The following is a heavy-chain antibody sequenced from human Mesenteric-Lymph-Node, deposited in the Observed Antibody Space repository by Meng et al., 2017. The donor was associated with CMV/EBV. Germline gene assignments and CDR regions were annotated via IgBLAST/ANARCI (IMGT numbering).Heavy chain of an antibody. CDR2: IRYDGSNK. V-gene: IGHV3-30*02. Sequence: CAASGFTFSSDGMHWVRQAPGKGLEWVAFIRYDGSNKYYADSVKGRFTISRDNSKNTLYLQMNSLRAEDTAVYYCAKVDHYGDYFDYWGQGTLVTVSS. D-gene: IGHD4-17*01. J-gene: IGHJ4*02. CDR1: GFTFSSDG. CDR3: AKVDHYGDYFDY.